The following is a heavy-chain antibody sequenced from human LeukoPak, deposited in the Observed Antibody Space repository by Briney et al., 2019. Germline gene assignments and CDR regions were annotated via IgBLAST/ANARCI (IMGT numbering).Heavy chain of an antibody. J-gene: IGHJ6*03. CDR1: GGTFSSYA. Sequence: GASVKVSCKASGGTFSSYAISWVRQAPGQGLEWMGGIIPIFGTANYAQKFQGRVTITTDESTSTAYMELSSLRSEDTAVYYCAREGSTSPYYYYYMDVWGKGTTVTVSS. CDR3: AREGSTSPYYYYYMDV. D-gene: IGHD2-2*01. V-gene: IGHV1-69*05. CDR2: IIPIFGTA.